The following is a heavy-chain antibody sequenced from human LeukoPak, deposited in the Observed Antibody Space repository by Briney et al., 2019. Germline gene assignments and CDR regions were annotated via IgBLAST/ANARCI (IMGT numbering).Heavy chain of an antibody. V-gene: IGHV3-49*04. CDR3: TSSGYLGDAFDI. Sequence: PGRSLSLSCTASGFTFGDYAMSWVRQAPGEGLGWVGFIRSKAYGGTTEYAASVKGRFTISRDDSKSIAYLQMNSLKTEDTAVYYCTSSGYLGDAFDIWGQGTMVTVSS. J-gene: IGHJ3*02. CDR1: GFTFGDYA. CDR2: IRSKAYGGTT. D-gene: IGHD3-22*01.